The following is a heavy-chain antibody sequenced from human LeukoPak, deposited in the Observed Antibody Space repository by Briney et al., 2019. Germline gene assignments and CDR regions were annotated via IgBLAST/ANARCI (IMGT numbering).Heavy chain of an antibody. CDR3: ARGEDYYDILTGQGWFDP. V-gene: IGHV5-51*01. J-gene: IGHJ5*02. Sequence: GESLKISCKGSGYSFTSYWISWVRQMPGKGLEWMGIIYPGDPDTRYSPSFQGQVTISADKSISTAYLQWSSLKASDTAMYYCARGEDYYDILTGQGWFDPWGQGTLVTVCS. D-gene: IGHD3-9*01. CDR2: IYPGDPDT. CDR1: GYSFTSYW.